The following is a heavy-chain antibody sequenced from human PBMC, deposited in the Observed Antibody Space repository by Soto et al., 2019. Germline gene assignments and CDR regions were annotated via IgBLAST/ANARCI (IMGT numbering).Heavy chain of an antibody. J-gene: IGHJ6*02. V-gene: IGHV3-21*01. CDR3: ARGGSSRYYYFYGMDV. CDR2: ISSSSSYI. Sequence: GGPLRLSCAASGFTFSSYSMNWVRQSPGKGLEWVSSISSSSSYIYYADSVKGRFTISRDNAKNSLYLQMNSLRAEDTAVYYCARGGSSRYYYFYGMDVWGQGTTVTVSS. D-gene: IGHD6-6*01. CDR1: GFTFSSYS.